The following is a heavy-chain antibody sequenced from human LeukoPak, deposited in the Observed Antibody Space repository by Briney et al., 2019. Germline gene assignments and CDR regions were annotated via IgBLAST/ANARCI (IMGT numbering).Heavy chain of an antibody. CDR1: GGSISSSSYY. J-gene: IGHJ3*02. D-gene: IGHD4-23*01. CDR2: IYYSGST. Sequence: SETLSPTCTVSGGSISSSSYYWGWIRQPPGKGLEGIGRIYYSGSTYYNPSLKRRFTISLDTPKNQCTLTLSPVTARHPTTVYCARTTDHQAGYGGHLGVFDIWGQGIMVTVSS. CDR3: ARTTDHQAGYGGHLGVFDI. V-gene: IGHV4-39*06.